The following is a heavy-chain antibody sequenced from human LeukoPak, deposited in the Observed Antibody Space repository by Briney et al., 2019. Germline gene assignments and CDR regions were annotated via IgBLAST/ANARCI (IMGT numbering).Heavy chain of an antibody. V-gene: IGHV1-2*02. D-gene: IGHD3-10*01. CDR1: GYTFTTYY. CDR2: INPRDATT. CDR3: ARVYYYGSGSYNY. J-gene: IGHJ4*02. Sequence: GASVKVSCKASGYTFTTYYMQWVRQAPGQGLEWMGIINPRDATTDYAQKFQGRVTMTRDTSISTAYMELSRLRSDDTAVYYCARVYYYGSGSYNYWGQGTLVTVSS.